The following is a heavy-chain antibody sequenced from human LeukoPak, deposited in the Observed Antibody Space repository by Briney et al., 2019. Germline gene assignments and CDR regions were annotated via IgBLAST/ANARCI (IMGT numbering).Heavy chain of an antibody. D-gene: IGHD4-17*01. CDR2: IKSKADGGTA. J-gene: IGHJ4*02. CDR1: GFTFTKAW. V-gene: IGHV3-15*01. Sequence: PGGSLRLSCAASGFTFTKAWMSWVRQAPGKGLEWVGRIKSKADGGTADYAAPIKGRFTISRDNSKNTLYLQMGSLRAEDMAVYYCARDAVYGDYVFDLVDYWGQGTLVTVSS. CDR3: ARDAVYGDYVFDLVDY.